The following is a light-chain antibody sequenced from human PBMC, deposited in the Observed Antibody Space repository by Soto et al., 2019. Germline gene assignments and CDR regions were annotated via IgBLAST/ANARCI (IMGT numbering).Light chain of an antibody. CDR3: QQFISYPST. Sequence: AIQLTQSPSSLSASVGDRVTITCRASQGISSALAWYQQQPGKAPKLLIYDASSVECGVPSRCSSSGSGTDFALTLLSLQPENIVTYYGQQFISYPSTFGPWTKADIK. CDR1: QGISSA. CDR2: DAS. V-gene: IGKV1-13*02. J-gene: IGKJ3*01.